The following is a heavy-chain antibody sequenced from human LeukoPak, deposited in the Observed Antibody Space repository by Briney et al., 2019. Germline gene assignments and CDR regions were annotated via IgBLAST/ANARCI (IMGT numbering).Heavy chain of an antibody. V-gene: IGHV1-18*01. J-gene: IGHJ5*02. CDR2: ISAYNGNT. CDR3: AREDRHMSWFDP. Sequence: ASVKVSCKASGYTFTSYGISWVRLAPGQGLEWMGWISAYNGNTNYAQKLQGRVTMTTDTSTSTAYMELRSLRSDDTAVYYCAREDRHMSWFDPWGQGTLVTVSS. CDR1: GYTFTSYG.